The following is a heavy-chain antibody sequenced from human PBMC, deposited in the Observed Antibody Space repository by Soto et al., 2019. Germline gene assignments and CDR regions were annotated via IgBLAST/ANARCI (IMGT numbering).Heavy chain of an antibody. J-gene: IGHJ4*02. V-gene: IGHV1-2*02. CDR1: GYTFTGYY. CDR3: ARRNGDYYDSSGYHYYFDY. Sequence: QVQLVQSGAEVKKPGASVKVSCKASGYTFTGYYIHWVRQAPGQGLEWIGWINPNSGGTKSAQKFQGRVTMTSDTSISTAYIELSRLRSDDTAVYYRARRNGDYYDSSGYHYYFDYWGQGTLVTVSS. CDR2: INPNSGGT. D-gene: IGHD3-22*01.